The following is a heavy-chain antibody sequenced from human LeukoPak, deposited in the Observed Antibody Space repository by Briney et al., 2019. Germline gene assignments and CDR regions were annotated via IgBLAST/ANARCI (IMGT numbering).Heavy chain of an antibody. D-gene: IGHD5-18*01. CDR3: AKGAGGGYSYGPVDY. Sequence: GGSLRLSCAASGFTFDDYGMSWVRQAPGKGLEWVSAISGSGGSTYYADSVKGRFTISRDNSKNTLYLQMNSLRAEDTAVYYCAKGAGGGYSYGPVDYWGQGTLVTVSS. V-gene: IGHV3-23*01. CDR2: ISGSGGST. CDR1: GFTFDDYG. J-gene: IGHJ4*02.